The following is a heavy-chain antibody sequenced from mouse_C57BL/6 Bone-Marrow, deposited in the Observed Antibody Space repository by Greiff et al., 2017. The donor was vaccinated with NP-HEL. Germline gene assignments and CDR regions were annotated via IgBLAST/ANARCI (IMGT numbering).Heavy chain of an antibody. Sequence: EVQLQQSGPVLVKPGASVKMSCKASGYTFTDYYMNWVKQSHGKSLEWIGVINPYNGGTSYNQKFKGKATLTVDKSSSTAYMELNGLTSEDSAVYYCARVRTTVVARYFDVWGTGTTVTVSS. V-gene: IGHV1-19*01. CDR3: ARVRTTVVARYFDV. CDR2: INPYNGGT. J-gene: IGHJ1*03. CDR1: GYTFTDYY. D-gene: IGHD1-1*01.